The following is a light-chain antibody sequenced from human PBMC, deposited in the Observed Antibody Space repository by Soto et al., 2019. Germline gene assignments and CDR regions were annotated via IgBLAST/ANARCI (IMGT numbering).Light chain of an antibody. J-gene: IGLJ1*01. CDR3: SSYTSSSTYV. CDR1: SSDVGGYKY. V-gene: IGLV2-14*03. Sequence: QSVLTQPASVSGSPGQSITISCTGTSSDVGGYKYVSWYQQHPGKAPKLMIYDVSYRPSGVSNRFSGSQSGNTASLTISGLQAEDEADYYCSSYTSSSTYVFGSGTKVTVL. CDR2: DVS.